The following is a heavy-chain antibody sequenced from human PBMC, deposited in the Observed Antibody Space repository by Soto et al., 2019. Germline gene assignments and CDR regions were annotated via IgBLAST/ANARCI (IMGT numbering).Heavy chain of an antibody. CDR1: GYSFNSYG. CDR3: ARDRAHSNGYYGFYFDY. CDR2: ISVHNGNT. Sequence: HLVQSGAEVKKPGASVKVSCEASGYSFNSYGITWMRQAPGQGLEWMGWISVHNGNTNYAQRFQDRVTMTTDTSTSTAYMELRSLRSDDTAMYYCARDRAHSNGYYGFYFDYWGQGSLVTVSS. J-gene: IGHJ4*02. D-gene: IGHD3-22*01. V-gene: IGHV1-18*01.